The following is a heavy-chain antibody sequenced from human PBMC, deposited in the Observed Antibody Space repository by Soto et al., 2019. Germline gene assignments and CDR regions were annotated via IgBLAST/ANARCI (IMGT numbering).Heavy chain of an antibody. D-gene: IGHD2-8*01. V-gene: IGHV1-2*02. J-gene: IGHJ5*02. Sequence: ASVNVSCKASGYTFTGYYMHWVRQAPGQGLEWMGWINPNSGGTNYAQKFQGRVTMTRDTSISTAYMELSRLRSDDTAVYYCATITEDCTVFICHVAGYNGFEPLGQGTLVT. CDR3: ATITEDCTVFICHVAGYNGFEP. CDR1: GYTFTGYY. CDR2: INPNSGGT.